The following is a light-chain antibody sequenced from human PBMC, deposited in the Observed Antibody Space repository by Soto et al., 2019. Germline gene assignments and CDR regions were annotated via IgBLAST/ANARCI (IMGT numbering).Light chain of an antibody. Sequence: QLVLTQPPSVSGAPGQGVTISCTGSTSNIGSGYDVHWYQQVPGLAPKLLIYANINRPSGVPDRFSGSKSGTSASLAITGLQAEDEADYYCQSYDNSLSGWVFGGVTKLTVL. J-gene: IGLJ2*01. CDR3: QSYDNSLSGWV. V-gene: IGLV1-40*01. CDR1: TSNIGSGYD. CDR2: ANI.